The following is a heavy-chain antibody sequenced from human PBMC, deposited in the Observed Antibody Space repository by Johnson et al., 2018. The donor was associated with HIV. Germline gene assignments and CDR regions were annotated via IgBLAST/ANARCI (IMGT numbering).Heavy chain of an antibody. CDR2: IRYDGSNK. CDR3: AKDRFRVGTTMAESGAFDI. V-gene: IGHV3-30*02. CDR1: GFTFSSYA. Sequence: QVQLVESGGGVVQPGRSLRLSCAASGFTFSSYAMHCVRQAPGKGLEWVAFIRYDGSNKYYADSVKGRFTISRDNSKNTLYLQMNSLRAEDTALYYCAKDRFRVGTTMAESGAFDIWGQGTMVTVSS. D-gene: IGHD5-18*01. J-gene: IGHJ3*02.